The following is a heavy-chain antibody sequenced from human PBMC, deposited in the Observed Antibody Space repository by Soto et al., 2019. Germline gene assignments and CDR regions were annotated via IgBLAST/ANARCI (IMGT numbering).Heavy chain of an antibody. D-gene: IGHD1-1*01. CDR2: ISSSSSYI. J-gene: IGHJ4*02. Sequence: GGSLRLSCAASGFTFSSYSMNWVRQAPGKGLEWVSSISSSSSYIYYADSVKGRFTISRDNSKNTLYLQMNSLRAEDTAVYYCAKRATGTYFDYWGQGTLVTVSS. V-gene: IGHV3-21*04. CDR1: GFTFSSYS. CDR3: AKRATGTYFDY.